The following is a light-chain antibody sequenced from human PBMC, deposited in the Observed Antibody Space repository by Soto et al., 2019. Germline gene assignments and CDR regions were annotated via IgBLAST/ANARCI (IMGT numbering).Light chain of an antibody. Sequence: EIVMTQSPAILSLSPGERATLSCWASQSVISNLAWYQQKPGQAPRLLIYDASTRATGIPARLSGSGSGTEFTLTISSLDSQDFAVYYCQQYYKWPLTFGGGTKVEIK. J-gene: IGKJ4*01. V-gene: IGKV3-15*01. CDR3: QQYYKWPLT. CDR1: QSVISN. CDR2: DAS.